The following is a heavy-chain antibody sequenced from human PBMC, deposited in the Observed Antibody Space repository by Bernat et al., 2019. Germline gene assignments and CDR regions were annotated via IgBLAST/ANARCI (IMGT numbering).Heavy chain of an antibody. CDR1: GFSFSSYW. V-gene: IGHV3-7*01. D-gene: IGHD1-1*01. Sequence: EVQLVESGGGLVQPGGSLRLSCVGSGFSFSSYWMNWVRQAPGKGLEWVAIIKTDGSEIYYVDSVKGRFTISRDNARSSLYLHMNSLGVEDTAVYYCVRDGHSQNDLDSWGQGTLVTVSS. J-gene: IGHJ4*02. CDR3: VRDGHSQNDLDS. CDR2: IKTDGSEI.